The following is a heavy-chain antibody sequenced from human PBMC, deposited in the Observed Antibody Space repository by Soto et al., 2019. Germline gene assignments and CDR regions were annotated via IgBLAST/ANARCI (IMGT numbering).Heavy chain of an antibody. CDR1: GGSISSSSYY. Sequence: QLQLQESGPGLVKPSETLSLTCTVSGGSISSSSYYWGWIRQPPGKGLEWIGSIYYSGSTYYNPSRKNRVTISVDTSKNQFSLKLSSVTAADTAVYYCARRLYYDSSGFEGGGMDVWGQGTTVTVSS. V-gene: IGHV4-39*01. CDR2: IYYSGST. J-gene: IGHJ6*02. CDR3: ARRLYYDSSGFEGGGMDV. D-gene: IGHD3-22*01.